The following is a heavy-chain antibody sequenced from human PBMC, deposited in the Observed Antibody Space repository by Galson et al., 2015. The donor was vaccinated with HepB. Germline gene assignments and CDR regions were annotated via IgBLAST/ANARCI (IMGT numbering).Heavy chain of an antibody. CDR3: AHLRVGAIPFDY. V-gene: IGHV2-5*02. D-gene: IGHD1-26*01. CDR2: IYWDDDK. CDR1: GFSLSTSGVG. Sequence: PALVKPTQTLTLTCTFSGFSLSTSGVGVGWIRQPPGKALEWLALIYWDDDKRYSPSLKSRLTITKDTSKNQVVLTMTNMDPVDTATYYCAHLRVGAIPFDYWGQGTLVTVSS. J-gene: IGHJ4*02.